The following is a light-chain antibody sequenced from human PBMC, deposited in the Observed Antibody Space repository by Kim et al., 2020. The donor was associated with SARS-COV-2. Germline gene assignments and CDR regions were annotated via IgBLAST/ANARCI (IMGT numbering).Light chain of an antibody. Sequence: LSPRERTTLSCRASQSVTSNYLAWYQQKPGQAPRLLIYGASSRATGIPDRFSGSASGTDFALTISRLEPEDFAVYYYQQYGSSPYTFGQGTKLEI. J-gene: IGKJ2*01. CDR1: QSVTSNY. CDR3: QQYGSSPYT. CDR2: GAS. V-gene: IGKV3-20*01.